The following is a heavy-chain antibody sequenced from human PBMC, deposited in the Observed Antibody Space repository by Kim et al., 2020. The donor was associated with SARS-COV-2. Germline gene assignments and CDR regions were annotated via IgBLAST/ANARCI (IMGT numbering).Heavy chain of an antibody. CDR3: ARGGDSAFDI. D-gene: IGHD3-16*01. Sequence: ETYYVASVKGRFTISRDNVKNSLFLQMNSLRAEDTAVYFCARGGDSAFDIWGQGTMVTVSS. CDR2: ET. J-gene: IGHJ3*02. V-gene: IGHV3-7*04.